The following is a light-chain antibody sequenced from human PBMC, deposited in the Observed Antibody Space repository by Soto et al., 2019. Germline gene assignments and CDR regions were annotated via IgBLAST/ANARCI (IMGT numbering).Light chain of an antibody. CDR1: QSGSSSY. Sequence: EIVLTQSPGTLSLSPGERATLSCSASQSGSSSYLAWYQQKPGQAPRLLIDGASSRATGIPDRFSGSGSGTDFTFTISRLESEDFAVYYCQQYGSSRMTFGQGTKVDIK. CDR2: GAS. CDR3: QQYGSSRMT. V-gene: IGKV3-20*01. J-gene: IGKJ1*01.